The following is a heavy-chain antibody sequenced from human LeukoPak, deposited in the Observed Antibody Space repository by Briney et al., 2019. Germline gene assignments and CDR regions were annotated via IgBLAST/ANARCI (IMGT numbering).Heavy chain of an antibody. CDR2: ISGFGGAT. J-gene: IGHJ4*02. D-gene: IGHD6-13*01. CDR3: AKEGDSSSWYED. V-gene: IGHV3-23*01. Sequence: GGSLRLSCAASGFTFNNYAMNWVRQAPGKGLEWVSGISGFGGATNYADSVKGRVTISRDNSKNTLYLQMNSLRAEDTAVYYCAKEGDSSSWYEDWGQGALVIFSS. CDR1: GFTFNNYA.